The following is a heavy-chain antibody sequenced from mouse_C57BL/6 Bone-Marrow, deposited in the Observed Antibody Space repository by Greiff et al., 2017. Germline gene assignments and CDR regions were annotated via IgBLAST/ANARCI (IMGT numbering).Heavy chain of an antibody. V-gene: IGHV1-85*01. CDR3: ARDYGSSYCYFDV. J-gene: IGHJ1*03. CDR1: GYTFTSYD. CDR2: ICPGVGST. D-gene: IGHD1-1*01. Sequence: VQLQQSGPELVKPGASVKLSCKASGYTFTSYDINWVKQRPGQGLEWMGWICPGVGSTKYNEKFKGKATLTVDTSSSKAYMELHSLTSEDSAVYFWARDYGSSYCYFDVWGTGTTVTVSS.